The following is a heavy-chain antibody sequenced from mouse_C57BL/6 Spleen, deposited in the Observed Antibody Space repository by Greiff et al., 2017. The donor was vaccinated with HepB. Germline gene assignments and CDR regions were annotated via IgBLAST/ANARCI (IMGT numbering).Heavy chain of an antibody. Sequence: VQLQQPGAELVKPGASVKMSCKASGYTFTSYWITWVKQRPGQGLEWIGDIYPGSGSTNYNEKFKSKATLTVDTSSSTAYMQLSSLTSEDSSVYYCARSYDGYYYYFDYWGQVTTLTVSS. CDR2: IYPGSGST. D-gene: IGHD2-3*01. V-gene: IGHV1-55*01. CDR1: GYTFTSYW. J-gene: IGHJ2*01. CDR3: ARSYDGYYYYFDY.